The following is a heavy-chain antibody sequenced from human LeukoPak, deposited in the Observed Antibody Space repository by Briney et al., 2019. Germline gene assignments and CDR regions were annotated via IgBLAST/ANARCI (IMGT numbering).Heavy chain of an antibody. Sequence: GESRKISCKGSGYSFTSYWIGWGRQMPGKVLEWMGIIYPGDSDTRYSPSVQGHVTISADKSISTAYLQWSSLKASDTAMYYCSRRRGWDYDSSGYDFDYWGQGTLVTVSS. V-gene: IGHV5-51*01. D-gene: IGHD3-22*01. CDR2: IYPGDSDT. CDR1: GYSFTSYW. J-gene: IGHJ4*02. CDR3: SRRRGWDYDSSGYDFDY.